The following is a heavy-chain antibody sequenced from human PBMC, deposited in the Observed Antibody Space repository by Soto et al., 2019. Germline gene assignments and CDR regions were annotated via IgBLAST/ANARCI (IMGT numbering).Heavy chain of an antibody. Sequence: LSLTCTVSGGSISSYYWSWIRQPPGKGLEWIGYIYYSGSTNYNPSLKSRVTISVDTSKNQFSLKLSSVTAADTAVYYCARDRYVVGATDYWGQGTLVTVSS. CDR1: GGSISSYY. J-gene: IGHJ4*02. CDR3: ARDRYVVGATDY. CDR2: IYYSGST. D-gene: IGHD1-26*01. V-gene: IGHV4-59*01.